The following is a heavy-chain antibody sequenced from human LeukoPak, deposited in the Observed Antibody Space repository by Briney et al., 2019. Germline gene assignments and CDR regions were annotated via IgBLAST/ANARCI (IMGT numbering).Heavy chain of an antibody. CDR2: IDNNGRDT. D-gene: IGHD2-21*02. J-gene: IGHJ3*02. V-gene: IGHV3-74*01. CDR1: GFTCSSYW. Sequence: GGSLRLSCAASGFTCSSYWMHWVRHSPEKGLVWVSRIDNNGRDTIYADSVKGRFTISRDNTRNTLHLQLGSLRVEDTAIYYCARGGGDHAFDIWGQGTMVTVSS. CDR3: ARGGGDHAFDI.